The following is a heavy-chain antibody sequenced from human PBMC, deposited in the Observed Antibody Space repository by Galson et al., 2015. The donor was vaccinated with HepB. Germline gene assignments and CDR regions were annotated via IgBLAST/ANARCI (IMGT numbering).Heavy chain of an antibody. CDR3: ARQTGYSSGWYHAFDI. CDR2: IYPGDSDT. J-gene: IGHJ3*02. Sequence: QSGAEVKKPGESLKISCTGSGYNFASYWIVWVRQMPGKGLEWMGVIYPGDSDTRYSPSFQGQVTMSADKSISTAYLQWSSLKASDTAMYYCARQTGYSSGWYHAFDIWGQGTMVTVSS. D-gene: IGHD6-19*01. CDR1: GYNFASYW. V-gene: IGHV5-51*01.